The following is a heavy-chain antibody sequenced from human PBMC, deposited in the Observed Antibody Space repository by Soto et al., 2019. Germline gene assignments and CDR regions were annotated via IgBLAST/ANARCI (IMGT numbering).Heavy chain of an antibody. CDR1: EGTFKNYA. J-gene: IGHJ4*02. V-gene: IGHV1-69*06. D-gene: IGHD6-13*01. CDR3: ARVLEGSSWNAIDF. CDR2: IIPIFGTP. Sequence: AASVKVSCKASEGTFKNYAISWIRQAPGHGLEWMGGIIPIFGTPNYAQKFQGRVTISADKTTTTAYMDLTSLISDDTAVYYCARVLEGSSWNAIDFWGPGTLVSVSS.